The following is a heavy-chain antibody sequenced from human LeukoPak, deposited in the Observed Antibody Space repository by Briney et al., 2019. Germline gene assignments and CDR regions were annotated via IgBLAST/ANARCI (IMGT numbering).Heavy chain of an antibody. CDR2: INHSGST. D-gene: IGHD6-19*01. J-gene: IGHJ4*02. V-gene: IGHV4-34*01. CDR3: ATAGQWLASRPHDS. Sequence: PSETLSLTCAVYGGSFSGYYWSWIRQPPGKGLEWIGEINHSGSTNYNPSLKSRVTISVDTSKNQFSLMLNSVTAADTAVYYCATAGQWLASRPHDSWGQGTLVTVSS. CDR1: GGSFSGYY.